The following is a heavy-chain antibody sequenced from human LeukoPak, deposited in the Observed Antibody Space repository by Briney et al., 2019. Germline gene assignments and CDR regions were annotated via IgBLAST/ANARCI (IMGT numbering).Heavy chain of an antibody. D-gene: IGHD6-19*01. V-gene: IGHV1-2*03. J-gene: IGHJ5*02. Sequence: LVASVKVSCKASGYTFTGYYMHWVRQAPGQGLEWMGWISPNSGGTNYAQKFQGRVTMTRDTSISTAYMELSRLRSDDTAVYYCARDKGRIAVAGRLNWFDPWGQGTLVTVSS. CDR3: ARDKGRIAVAGRLNWFDP. CDR2: ISPNSGGT. CDR1: GYTFTGYY.